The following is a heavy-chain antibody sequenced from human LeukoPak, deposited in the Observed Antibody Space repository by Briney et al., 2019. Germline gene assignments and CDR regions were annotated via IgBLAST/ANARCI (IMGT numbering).Heavy chain of an antibody. CDR2: VYYSGRT. Sequence: SETLSLTCTVSGGSISNYYWSWIRQPPGKGLEWIGYVYYSGRTRLTISVDTSKNQFSLKLSSVTAADTAVYHCARYYSSSWYWDYYGMDVWGQGTTVTVSS. CDR3: ARYYSSSWYWDYYGMDV. V-gene: IGHV4-59*01. CDR1: GGSISNYY. D-gene: IGHD6-13*01. J-gene: IGHJ6*02.